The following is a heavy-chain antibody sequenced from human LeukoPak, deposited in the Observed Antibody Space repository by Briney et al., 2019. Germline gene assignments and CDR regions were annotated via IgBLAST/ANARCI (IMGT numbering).Heavy chain of an antibody. D-gene: IGHD2-2*01. V-gene: IGHV1-8*03. CDR3: ARVGAKGPAARYLIVY. Sequence: ASVKVSCKASGYTFTSYDINWVRQATGQGLEWMGWMNPNSGNTGYAQKFQGRVTITRNTSISTAYMELSSLRSEDTAVYYCARVGAKGPAARYLIVYWGQETLVTVSS. CDR2: MNPNSGNT. CDR1: GYTFTSYD. J-gene: IGHJ4*02.